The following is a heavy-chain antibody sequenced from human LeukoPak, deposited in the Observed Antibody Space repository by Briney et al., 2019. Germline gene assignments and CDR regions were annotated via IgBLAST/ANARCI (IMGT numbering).Heavy chain of an antibody. Sequence: LGGSLRLSCAVSGFRVSDYYMSWVRQAPGKGLEWVGLIRDSGEAFYADFARGRFAISRDESENTLYLQMDGLRVEDTAVYFCARDRAANQDWVEFDPWGQGTPVIVSS. D-gene: IGHD3/OR15-3a*01. CDR2: IRDSGEA. V-gene: IGHV3-66*03. J-gene: IGHJ5*02. CDR1: GFRVSDYY. CDR3: ARDRAANQDWVEFDP.